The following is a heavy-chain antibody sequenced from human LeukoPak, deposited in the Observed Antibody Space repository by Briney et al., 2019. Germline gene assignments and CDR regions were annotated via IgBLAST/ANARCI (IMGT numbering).Heavy chain of an antibody. CDR3: ARAFSNSYGDYDY. CDR2: IYPSDSDT. V-gene: IGHV5-51*01. J-gene: IGHJ4*02. Sequence: AESLKISCKGSGYRINSYWIAWVRQMPGKGLEWMGIIYPSDSDTRYSPSFQGQVTISADKSISTSYLQWSSLKAADTAMYYCARAFSNSYGDYDYWGQGTLVTVSS. CDR1: GYRINSYW. D-gene: IGHD4-17*01.